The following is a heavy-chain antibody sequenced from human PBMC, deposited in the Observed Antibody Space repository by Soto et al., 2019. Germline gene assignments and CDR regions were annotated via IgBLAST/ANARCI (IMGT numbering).Heavy chain of an antibody. V-gene: IGHV3-23*01. D-gene: IGHD2-15*01. Sequence: EVQLLESGGGLVQPGGSLRLSCAASGFTFSSYAMSWVRQAPGKGLEWVSAISGSGGSTYYADSVKGRFTISRDNSKNTLYLQMNSLRAEDTAVYYCAKIPSTLYCSGGSCHWYFDLWGRGTLVTVSS. CDR2: ISGSGGST. CDR3: AKIPSTLYCSGGSCHWYFDL. CDR1: GFTFSSYA. J-gene: IGHJ2*01.